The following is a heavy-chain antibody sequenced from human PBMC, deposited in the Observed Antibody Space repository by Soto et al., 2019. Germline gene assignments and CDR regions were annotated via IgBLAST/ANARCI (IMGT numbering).Heavy chain of an antibody. J-gene: IGHJ5*02. CDR2: ISYDGSNK. V-gene: IGHV3-30*18. CDR1: GFTFSSYG. CDR3: AKEPSGWSRPTGWFDP. D-gene: IGHD3-3*01. Sequence: PGGSLRLSCAASGFTFSSYGMHWVRQAPGKGLEWVAAISYDGSNKYYADSVKGRFTISRDNSKNTLYLQMNSLRAEDTAVYYCAKEPSGWSRPTGWFDPWGKGTLVTVYS.